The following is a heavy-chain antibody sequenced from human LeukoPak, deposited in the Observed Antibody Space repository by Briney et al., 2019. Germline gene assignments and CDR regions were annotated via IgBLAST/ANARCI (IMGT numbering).Heavy chain of an antibody. Sequence: ASVKVSCKASGYTFTGYYMHWVRQAPGQGLEWMGWINPNSGRTNYAQKFQGRVTMTRDTSISTAYMELSRLRSDDTAVYYCAREYSGSDSGGYFDYWGQGTWSPSPQ. J-gene: IGHJ4*02. D-gene: IGHD5-12*01. CDR1: GYTFTGYY. CDR3: AREYSGSDSGGYFDY. V-gene: IGHV1-2*02. CDR2: INPNSGRT.